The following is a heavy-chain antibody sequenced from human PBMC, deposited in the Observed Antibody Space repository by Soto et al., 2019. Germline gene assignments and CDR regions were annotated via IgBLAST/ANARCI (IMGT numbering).Heavy chain of an antibody. J-gene: IGHJ4*02. CDR1: GGSISSGGYY. Sequence: SETLSLTCTVSGGSISSGGYYWSWIRQHPGKDLEWIGYIYYSGSTYYNPSLKSRVTISVDTSKNQFSLKLSSVTAADTAVYYCARTPNCSGGSCYSVYFDYWGQGTLVIVSS. CDR2: IYYSGST. CDR3: ARTPNCSGGSCYSVYFDY. V-gene: IGHV4-31*03. D-gene: IGHD2-15*01.